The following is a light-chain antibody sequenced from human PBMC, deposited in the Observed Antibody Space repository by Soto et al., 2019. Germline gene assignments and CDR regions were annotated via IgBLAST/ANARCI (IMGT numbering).Light chain of an antibody. V-gene: IGKV3-15*01. J-gene: IGKJ1*01. CDR3: QQYNNWPPVRT. CDR1: QSVSSN. CDR2: GGS. Sequence: EIVMTQSPATLSVSPGEGGTLSCRASQSVSSNFAWYQQKPGQAPRLLIYGGSTRATGIPARFSGSGSCTEFTLTISSLQSEDFAVYYYQQYNNWPPVRTFGQGTQVEIK.